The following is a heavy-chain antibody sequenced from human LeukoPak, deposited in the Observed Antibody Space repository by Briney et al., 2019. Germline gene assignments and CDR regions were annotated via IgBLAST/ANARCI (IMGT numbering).Heavy chain of an antibody. Sequence: GGSLRLSCAASGFTFRNYWMHWVRQAPGKGLVWVSRINIDGSTRYADSVVGRFTISRDNAKNTLYLQMNSLRAEDTAVYYCARAGGSGWFDPWGQGTLVTVSS. V-gene: IGHV3-74*01. CDR1: GFTFRNYW. CDR2: INIDGST. J-gene: IGHJ5*02. CDR3: ARAGGSGWFDP. D-gene: IGHD3-10*01.